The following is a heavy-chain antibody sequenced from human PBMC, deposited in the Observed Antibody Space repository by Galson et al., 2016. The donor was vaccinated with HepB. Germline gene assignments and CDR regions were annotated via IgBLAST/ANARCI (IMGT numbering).Heavy chain of an antibody. Sequence: SETLSLTCAVYGASISSLNWWSWVRQPPGKGLEWIGEIYHSGSTNYNPSLKSRVTMSVDKSKNQYSLNLNSVTAADTAVYYCASLDNRRGGEYWGQGTLVTVSS. J-gene: IGHJ4*02. V-gene: IGHV4-4*02. CDR3: ASLDNRRGGEY. D-gene: IGHD1-14*01. CDR1: GASISSLNW. CDR2: IYHSGST.